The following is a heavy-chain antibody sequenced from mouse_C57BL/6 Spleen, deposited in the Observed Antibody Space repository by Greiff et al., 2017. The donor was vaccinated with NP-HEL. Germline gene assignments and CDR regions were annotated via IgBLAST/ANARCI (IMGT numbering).Heavy chain of an antibody. D-gene: IGHD1-1*01. CDR3: GRGSSYPHAMDY. J-gene: IGHJ4*01. Sequence: QVQLQQSGAELARPGASVKMSCKASGYTFTSYTMHWVKQRPGQGLEWIGYINPSSGYTKYNQKFKDKATLTADKSSSTAYMQLSSLKSEDSAVYYSGRGSSYPHAMDYWGQGTSVTVSS. CDR2: INPSSGYT. CDR1: GYTFTSYT. V-gene: IGHV1-4*01.